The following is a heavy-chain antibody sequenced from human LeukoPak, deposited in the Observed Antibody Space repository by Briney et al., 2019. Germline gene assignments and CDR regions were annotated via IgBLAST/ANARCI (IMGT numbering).Heavy chain of an antibody. V-gene: IGHV4-34*01. J-gene: IGHJ6*04. CDR1: GGSFSGYY. CDR2: INHSGST. Sequence: SETLSLTCAVYGGSFSGYYWSWIRQPPGKGLEWIGEINHSGSTNYNPSLKRRVTISVDKSKNQFSLKLSSVTAADTAVYYCASALQHCSGGSGRSYYGMDVWGKGTTVTVSS. CDR3: ASALQHCSGGSGRSYYGMDV. D-gene: IGHD2-15*01.